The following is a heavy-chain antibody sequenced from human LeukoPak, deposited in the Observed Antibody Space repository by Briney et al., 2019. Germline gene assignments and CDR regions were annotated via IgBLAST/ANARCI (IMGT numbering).Heavy chain of an antibody. CDR2: INHSGST. V-gene: IGHV4-34*01. CDR1: GFTFSSYG. J-gene: IGHJ4*02. Sequence: LRLSCAASGFTFSSYGMHWVRQAPGKGLEWIGEINHSGSTNYNPSLKSRVTISVDTSKNQFSLKLSSVTAADTAVYYCARVESERDGSGSYSSIDYWGQGTLVTVSS. CDR3: ARVESERDGSGSYSSIDY. D-gene: IGHD3-10*01.